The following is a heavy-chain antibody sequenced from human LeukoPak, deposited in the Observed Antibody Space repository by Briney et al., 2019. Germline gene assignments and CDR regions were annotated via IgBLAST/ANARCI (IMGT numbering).Heavy chain of an antibody. Sequence: SGGSLRLSCAASGFTFSSYAMSWVRQAPGKGLEWVSSITSSGAATYYADSVKGRFTISRDNSDNTLYLQMNSLRAEDTAVYYCAKDMSLVVITRFDYWGQGTLVTVSS. D-gene: IGHD3-22*01. CDR3: AKDMSLVVITRFDY. CDR1: GFTFSSYA. J-gene: IGHJ4*02. CDR2: ITSSGAAT. V-gene: IGHV3-23*01.